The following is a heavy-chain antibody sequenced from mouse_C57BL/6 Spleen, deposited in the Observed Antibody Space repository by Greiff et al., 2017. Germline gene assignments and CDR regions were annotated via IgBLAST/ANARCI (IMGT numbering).Heavy chain of an antibody. J-gene: IGHJ4*01. CDR1: GYTFTSYW. Sequence: QVQLQQPGTELVKPGASVKLSCKASGYTFTSYWMHWVKQRPIQGLEWIGNIDPSDSETPSNQKFKDKATLTVDKSSSTAYMQLSSLTSEDSAVYYCARSELGRRCYSLDYWGQGTSVTVSS. CDR3: ARSELGRRCYSLDY. V-gene: IGHV1-52*01. D-gene: IGHD4-1*01. CDR2: IDPSDSET.